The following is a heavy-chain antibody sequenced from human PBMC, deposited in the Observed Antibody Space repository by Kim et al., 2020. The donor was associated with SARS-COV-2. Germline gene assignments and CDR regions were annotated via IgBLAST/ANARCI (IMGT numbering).Heavy chain of an antibody. Sequence: SETLSLTCTVSGGSIRTYYWSWIRQPPGKRLELIGYIYYIGRTIYNPSLKSRVTISVDTSKNQFSLNLSSLTAADTAVYDCARARASTSGDPYNWFDSWGQGTPVTVSS. CDR1: GGSIRTYY. J-gene: IGHJ5*01. CDR2: IYYIGRT. D-gene: IGHD2-21*01. V-gene: IGHV4-59*01. CDR3: ARARASTSGDPYNWFDS.